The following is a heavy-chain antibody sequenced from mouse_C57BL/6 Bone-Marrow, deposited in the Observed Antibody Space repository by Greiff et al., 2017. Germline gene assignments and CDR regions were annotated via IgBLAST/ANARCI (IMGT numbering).Heavy chain of an antibody. CDR3: ARKDDGYWVGYFDV. CDR2: IWSGAST. J-gene: IGHJ1*03. CDR1: GFSLTSYG. V-gene: IGHV2-2*01. Sequence: VQLQQSGPGLVQPSQRLSITCTVSGFSLTSYGVHWVRQSPGKGLEWLGVIWSGASTDYNAAFISRLSISKDNSKSQVFFKMNSLQADDTAIYYCARKDDGYWVGYFDVWGTGTTVTVSS. D-gene: IGHD2-3*01.